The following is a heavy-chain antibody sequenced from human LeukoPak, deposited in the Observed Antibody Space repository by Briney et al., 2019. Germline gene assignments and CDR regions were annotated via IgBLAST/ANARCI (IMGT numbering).Heavy chain of an antibody. V-gene: IGHV3-21*01. CDR1: GFTFSSYS. D-gene: IGHD1-26*01. CDR2: ISSSSSYI. CDR3: ARDLAYSGGDFDY. Sequence: GGSLRLSCAASGFTFSSYSMNWVCQAPGKGLEWVSSISSSSSYIYYADSVKGRFTISRDNAKNSLYLQMNSLRAEDTAVYYCARDLAYSGGDFDYWGQGTLVTVSS. J-gene: IGHJ4*02.